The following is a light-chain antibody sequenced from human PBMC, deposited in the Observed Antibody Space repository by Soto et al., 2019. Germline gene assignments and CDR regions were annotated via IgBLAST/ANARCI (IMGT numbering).Light chain of an antibody. CDR2: LEGSGSY. J-gene: IGLJ3*02. CDR1: SGHSSYS. Sequence: QAVLTQSSSASASLGSSVKLTCTLSSGHSSYSIAWHQQQPGEAPRYLMRLEGSGSYNKGSGVPDRFSGSSSGADRHLTISNLQFEDEADYYCETWDINTRVFGGGTQLTVL. V-gene: IGLV4-60*02. CDR3: ETWDINTRV.